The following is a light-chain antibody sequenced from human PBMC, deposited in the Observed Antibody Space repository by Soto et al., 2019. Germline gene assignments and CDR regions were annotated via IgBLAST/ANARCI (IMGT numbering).Light chain of an antibody. V-gene: IGKV1-5*03. J-gene: IGKJ1*01. CDR2: KAS. CDR3: QHYNSYPEA. Sequence: DIQMTQSRSTLSGSVGDRVTITCRASQTISSWLAWYQQKPGKAPKLLIYKASTLKSGVPSRFSGSGSGTEFTLTISSLQPDDFATYYCQHYNSYPEAFGQGTKVDIK. CDR1: QTISSW.